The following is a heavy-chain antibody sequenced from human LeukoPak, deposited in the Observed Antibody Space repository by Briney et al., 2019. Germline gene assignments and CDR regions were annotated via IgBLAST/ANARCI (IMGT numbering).Heavy chain of an antibody. CDR1: GFTFSSHA. J-gene: IGHJ5*02. CDR2: IRYDGNNK. D-gene: IGHD4-17*01. CDR3: AKGDDYGANTRLPKYNWFDP. Sequence: GGSLRLSCAASGFTFSSHAMHWVRQAPGRGLEWVAFIRYDGNNKNYADSVKGRFTISRDNSKDTLYLQMNSLRAEDTAVYYCAKGDDYGANTRLPKYNWFDPWGQGTLVTVSS. V-gene: IGHV3-30*02.